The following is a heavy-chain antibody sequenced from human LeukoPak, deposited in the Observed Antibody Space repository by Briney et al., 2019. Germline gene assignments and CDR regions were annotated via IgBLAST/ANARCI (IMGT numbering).Heavy chain of an antibody. CDR2: ISYDGSNK. Sequence: GRSLRLSCAASGFTFSSYGMHWVRQAPGKGLEWVAVISYDGSNKYYADSVKGRFTISRDNSKNTLYLQMNSLRAEDTAVYYCAKVITGVVPWAGFDYWGQGTLVTVSS. CDR3: AKVITGVVPWAGFDY. D-gene: IGHD2-15*01. J-gene: IGHJ4*02. V-gene: IGHV3-30*18. CDR1: GFTFSSYG.